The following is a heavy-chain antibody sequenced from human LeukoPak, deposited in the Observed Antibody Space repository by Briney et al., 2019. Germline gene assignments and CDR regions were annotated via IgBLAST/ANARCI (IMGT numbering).Heavy chain of an antibody. CDR3: ARARPGYCSSTSCYSFDY. V-gene: IGHV1-2*02. CDR2: INPNSGGT. CDR1: GYTFTGYY. D-gene: IGHD2-2*03. J-gene: IGHJ4*02. Sequence: ASVKVSCKASGYTFTGYYMHWVRQAPGQGLEWMGWINPNSGGTNYAQKFQGRVTMTRDTSISTAYMELSRLRSDDTAVYYYARARPGYCSSTSCYSFDYWGQGTLVTVSS.